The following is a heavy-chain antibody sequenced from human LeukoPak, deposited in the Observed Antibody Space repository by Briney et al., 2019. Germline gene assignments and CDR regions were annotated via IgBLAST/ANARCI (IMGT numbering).Heavy chain of an antibody. CDR2: ISSSGSTI. CDR1: GFTFSSYE. CDR3: ARVHTYNSGFYFSYYMDV. J-gene: IGHJ6*03. D-gene: IGHD1-14*01. Sequence: PGGSLRLSCAASGFTFSSYEMNWVRQAPGKGLEWVSYISSSGSTIYYADSVKGRFTISRDNTKNSLYLQMNSLRAEDTAVYYCARVHTYNSGFYFSYYMDVWGKGTTVTVSS. V-gene: IGHV3-48*03.